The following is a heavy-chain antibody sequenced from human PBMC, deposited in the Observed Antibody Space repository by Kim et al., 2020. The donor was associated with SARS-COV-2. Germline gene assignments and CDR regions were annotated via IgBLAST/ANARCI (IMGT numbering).Heavy chain of an antibody. CDR2: IYYSGST. V-gene: IGHV4-31*03. Sequence: SETLSLTCTVSGGSISSGGYYWSWIRQHPGKGLEWIGYIYYSGSTYYNPSLKSRVTISVDTSKNQFSLKLSSVTAADTAVYYCARGLWFGENFFDYWGQGTLVTVSS. CDR1: GGSISSGGYY. J-gene: IGHJ4*02. CDR3: ARGLWFGENFFDY. D-gene: IGHD3-10*01.